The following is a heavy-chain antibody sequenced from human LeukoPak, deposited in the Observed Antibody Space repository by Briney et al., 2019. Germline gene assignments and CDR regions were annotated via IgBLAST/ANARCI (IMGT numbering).Heavy chain of an antibody. Sequence: PGGSLRLSCAASGFTFSSYSMNWVRQAPGKGLEWVSSISSSSSYIYYADSVKGRFTISRDNAKNSLYLQVNSLRAEDTAVYYCARDFALEDGDYPWDVWGQGTTVTVSS. CDR3: ARDFALEDGDYPWDV. J-gene: IGHJ6*02. CDR1: GFTFSSYS. CDR2: ISSSSSYI. D-gene: IGHD4-17*01. V-gene: IGHV3-21*01.